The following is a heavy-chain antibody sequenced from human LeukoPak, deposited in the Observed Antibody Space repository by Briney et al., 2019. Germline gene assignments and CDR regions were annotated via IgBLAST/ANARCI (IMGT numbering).Heavy chain of an antibody. V-gene: IGHV4-4*07. Sequence: SKTLSLTCTVSGGSISSYYWSWIRQPAGKGLEWIGRIYPSGSTSYDPSLKSRVSMSVDTSKNQFYLKLTSVTAADTAVYYCARDPSLFSGYFDSWGQGTLVTVSS. D-gene: IGHD2-15*01. CDR2: IYPSGST. CDR3: ARDPSLFSGYFDS. J-gene: IGHJ4*02. CDR1: GGSISSYY.